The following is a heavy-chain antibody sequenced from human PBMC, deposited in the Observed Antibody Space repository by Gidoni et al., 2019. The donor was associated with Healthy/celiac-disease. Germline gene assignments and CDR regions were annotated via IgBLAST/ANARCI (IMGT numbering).Heavy chain of an antibody. Sequence: QVQLVESGGGLVKPGGSLRLSCAASGFTFSDYYMSWIRQAPGKGLEWVSYISSSSSYTNYADSVKGRFTISRDNAKNSLYLQMNSLRAEDTAVYYCARSHSMIVVVPDYWGQGTLVTVSS. CDR3: ARSHSMIVVVPDY. J-gene: IGHJ4*02. D-gene: IGHD3-22*01. CDR1: GFTFSDYY. V-gene: IGHV3-11*06. CDR2: ISSSSSYT.